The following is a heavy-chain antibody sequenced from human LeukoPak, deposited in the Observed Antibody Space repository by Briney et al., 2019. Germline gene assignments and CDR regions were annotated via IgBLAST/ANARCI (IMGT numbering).Heavy chain of an antibody. CDR2: IRYDGSNK. CDR3: ARDLDARPGYYFDY. J-gene: IGHJ4*02. V-gene: IGHV3-30*02. D-gene: IGHD3-10*01. Sequence: GGSLRLSCAASGFTFSSYGMHWVRQAPGKGLEWVAFIRYDGSNKYYADSVKGRFTISRDNSKNTLYLQMGSLRAEDMAVYYCARDLDARPGYYFDYWGQGTLVTVSS. CDR1: GFTFSSYG.